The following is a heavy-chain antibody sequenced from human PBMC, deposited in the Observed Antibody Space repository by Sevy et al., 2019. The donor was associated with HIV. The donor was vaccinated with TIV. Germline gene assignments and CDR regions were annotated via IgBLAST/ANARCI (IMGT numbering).Heavy chain of an antibody. Sequence: GGSLRLSCIGSGFSFSYYGIHWVRQSPGKGLDWVALISHDGINEYYADSVKGRFTISRDNSKNTVYLEMNSLRKEDTAIYFCANAYSGSYSHSCRDSLDVWGQGTTVTVSS. CDR2: ISHDGINE. CDR3: ANAYSGSYSHSCRDSLDV. D-gene: IGHD1-26*01. J-gene: IGHJ6*02. V-gene: IGHV3-30*18. CDR1: GFSFSYYG.